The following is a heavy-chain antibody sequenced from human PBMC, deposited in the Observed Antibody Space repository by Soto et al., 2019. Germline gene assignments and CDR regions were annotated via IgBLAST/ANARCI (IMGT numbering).Heavy chain of an antibody. V-gene: IGHV3-23*01. CDR1: GFTFSSYA. CDR3: AKVPLLGYCSGGSCYGPDY. CDR2: ISGSGGST. D-gene: IGHD2-15*01. J-gene: IGHJ4*02. Sequence: GGSLRLSCAASGFTFSSYAMSWVRQAPGKGLEWVSAISGSGGSTYYADSVKGRFTISRDNSKNTLYLQMNSLRAEDTAVYYCAKVPLLGYCSGGSCYGPDYWGQGTLVTVSS.